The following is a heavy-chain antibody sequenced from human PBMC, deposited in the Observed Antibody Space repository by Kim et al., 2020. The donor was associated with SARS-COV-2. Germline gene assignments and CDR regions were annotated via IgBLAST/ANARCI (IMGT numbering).Heavy chain of an antibody. CDR1: GGTFSSYA. CDR3: AKFEDILTGSRSDWYYYGMDV. Sequence: SVKVSCKASGGTFSSYAINWVRQAPGQGLEWMGGIIPIFGTATYAQKFQGRVTITADESTSTAYMELSSLRSEDTAVYYCAKFEDILTGSRSDWYYYGMDVWGQGTTVTVSS. CDR2: IIPIFGTA. V-gene: IGHV1-69*13. D-gene: IGHD3-9*01. J-gene: IGHJ6*02.